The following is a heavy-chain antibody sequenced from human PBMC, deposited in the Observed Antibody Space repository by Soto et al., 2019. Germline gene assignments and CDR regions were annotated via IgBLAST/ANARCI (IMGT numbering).Heavy chain of an antibody. Sequence: EVQLLESGGGLVQPGGSLRLSCAASGFTFSNYAMYRVRQAPGKGLEWVSAISGSSGSTFYADSVKGRFTISRDNSKNSLYLQMNSLRDEDTAVYYCAKAWIPGTINYWGQGTLITVSS. D-gene: IGHD1-7*01. CDR3: AKAWIPGTINY. CDR2: ISGSSGST. CDR1: GFTFSNYA. J-gene: IGHJ4*02. V-gene: IGHV3-23*01.